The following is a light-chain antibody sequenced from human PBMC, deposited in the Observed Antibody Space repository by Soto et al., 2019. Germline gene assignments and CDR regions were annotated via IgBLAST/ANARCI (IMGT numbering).Light chain of an antibody. CDR1: QSIRSH. J-gene: IGKJ2*01. V-gene: IGKV1-39*01. CDR2: AAS. Sequence: DIQMTQSPSSLSASVRDRVTITCRASQSIRSHLNWYQERPGKAPKLLIYAASSLQSGVPSRFSGTGSGTDFTLTISSLQPEDFATYYCQQSYNPPYTFGQGTKLEMK. CDR3: QQSYNPPYT.